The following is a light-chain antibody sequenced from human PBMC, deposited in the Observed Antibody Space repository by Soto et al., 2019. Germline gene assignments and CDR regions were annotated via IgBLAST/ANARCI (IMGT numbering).Light chain of an antibody. CDR1: SSDVGGYRY. V-gene: IGLV2-14*01. CDR3: NSYTSTTPYV. J-gene: IGLJ1*01. Sequence: SVLTQPASVSGSTGQAIAISCTGNSSDVGGYRYVSWFQHHPGKAPKLIIYEVSNRPSGISDRFSGSKSGNTASLTISGLQAEDEADYYCNSYTSTTPYVFGTGTNVTVL. CDR2: EVS.